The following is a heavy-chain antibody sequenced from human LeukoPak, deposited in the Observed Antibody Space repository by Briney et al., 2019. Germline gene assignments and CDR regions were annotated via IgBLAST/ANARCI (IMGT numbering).Heavy chain of an antibody. CDR2: ISSRSRTI. D-gene: IGHD6-19*01. J-gene: IGHJ4*02. CDR1: GFIFSSYD. V-gene: IGHV3-48*04. Sequence: PGGSLRLSCAASGFIFSSYDFNWVRQAPGKGLEWVSYISSRSRTIYYADSVKGRFTISRDNAKNSLYLQMNSLRAEDTAVYYCVARGGWARFDYWGQGTLVTVSS. CDR3: VARGGWARFDY.